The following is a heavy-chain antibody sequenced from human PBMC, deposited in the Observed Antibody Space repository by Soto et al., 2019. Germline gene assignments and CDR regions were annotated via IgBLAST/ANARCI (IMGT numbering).Heavy chain of an antibody. J-gene: IGHJ5*02. CDR3: ARAAHCSSTSCYSWFDP. V-gene: IGHV1-69*01. CDR1: GGTFTSYA. D-gene: IGHD2-2*02. Sequence: QVQLVQSGAEVKKPGSSVKVSCKASGGTFTSYAISWVRQAPGQGLEWMGGIIPIFGTANYAQKFQGRVTITADESTSTAYMELSSLRSEDTAVYYCARAAHCSSTSCYSWFDPWGQGTLVTVSS. CDR2: IIPIFGTA.